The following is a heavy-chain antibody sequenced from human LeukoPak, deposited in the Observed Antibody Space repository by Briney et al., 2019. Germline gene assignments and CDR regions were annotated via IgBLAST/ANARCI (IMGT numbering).Heavy chain of an antibody. Sequence: PGGSLRLSCAASGFTFSSNAMSWVRQAPGKGLEWVSAISGTGSTTYYADSVKGRFTISRDNSKNTLYLQMNSLRAEDTAVYYCARIVAGTWYFQHWGQGTLVTVSS. V-gene: IGHV3-23*01. J-gene: IGHJ1*01. CDR1: GFTFSSNA. CDR2: ISGTGSTT. D-gene: IGHD5-12*01. CDR3: ARIVAGTWYFQH.